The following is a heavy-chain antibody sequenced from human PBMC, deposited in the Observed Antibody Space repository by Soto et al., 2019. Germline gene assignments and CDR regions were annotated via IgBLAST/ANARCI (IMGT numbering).Heavy chain of an antibody. D-gene: IGHD3-10*01. V-gene: IGHV3-33*03. J-gene: IGHJ6*02. CDR2: IRHDGSND. CDR3: ASVNTVRSWDYDGMDI. Sequence: QLHLVESGGGVVQPGASVRLSCEASGFTFSAFGMHWVRQAPGKGLEWVAGIRHDGSNDYYSDFAKGRLTISRDNSRDTMYLQINSLRVDDSAVYYCASVNTVRSWDYDGMDIWGQGTTVTVS. CDR1: GFTFSAFG.